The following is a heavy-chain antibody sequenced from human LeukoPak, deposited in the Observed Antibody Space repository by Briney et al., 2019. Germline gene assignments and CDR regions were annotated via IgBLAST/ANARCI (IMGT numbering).Heavy chain of an antibody. CDR1: GGSISSSSYY. D-gene: IGHD3-3*01. CDR3: VSYYDFWSGYYRGTGMDV. V-gene: IGHV4-39*01. CDR2: IYYSGST. J-gene: IGHJ6*02. Sequence: SETLSLTCTVSGGSISSSSYYWGWIRQPPGKGLEWIGSIYYSGSTYYNPSLKSRVTISVDTSKNQFSLKLSPVTAADTAVYYCVSYYDFWSGYYRGTGMDVWGQGTTVTVPS.